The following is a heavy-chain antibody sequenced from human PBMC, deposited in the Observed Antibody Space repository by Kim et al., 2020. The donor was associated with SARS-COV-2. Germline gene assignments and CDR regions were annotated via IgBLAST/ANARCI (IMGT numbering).Heavy chain of an antibody. D-gene: IGHD3-22*01. J-gene: IGHJ6*02. Sequence: GGSLRLSCAASGFTFSSYEMNWVRQAPGKGLEWVSYISSSGSTIYYADSVKGRFTISRDNAKNSLYLQMNSLRAEDTAVYYCAIIRYYDSSGYPYYYYGMDVWGQGTTVTVSS. CDR1: GFTFSSYE. V-gene: IGHV3-48*03. CDR2: ISSSGSTI. CDR3: AIIRYYDSSGYPYYYYGMDV.